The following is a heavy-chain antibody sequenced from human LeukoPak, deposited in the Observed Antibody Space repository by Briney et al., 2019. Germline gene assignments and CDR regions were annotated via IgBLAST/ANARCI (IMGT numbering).Heavy chain of an antibody. D-gene: IGHD1-14*01. Sequence: GGSLRLSCAASGFTFSGHWMRWVPQAPGKGLEGVANINQGGSDKYYVDSVKGRFTTSRENANPLLHLQMNSLRGEDTAVYYCTRDRSRAEDDWGQGTLVTVSP. CDR3: TRDRSRAEDD. V-gene: IGHV3-7*01. CDR2: INQGGSDK. J-gene: IGHJ4*02. CDR1: GFTFSGHW.